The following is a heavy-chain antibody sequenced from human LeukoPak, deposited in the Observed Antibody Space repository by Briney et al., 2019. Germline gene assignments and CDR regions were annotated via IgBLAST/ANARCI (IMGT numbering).Heavy chain of an antibody. J-gene: IGHJ6*03. Sequence: SETLSLTCTVSGGSISSYYWTWIRQPPGKGLEWIGYIYYSGSTYYNPSLKSRVTISVDTSKNQFSLKLSSVTAADTAVYYCARAGYYDILTGDYYYYMDVWGKGTTVTVSS. D-gene: IGHD3-9*01. CDR1: GGSISSYY. CDR3: ARAGYYDILTGDYYYYMDV. V-gene: IGHV4-59*12. CDR2: IYYSGST.